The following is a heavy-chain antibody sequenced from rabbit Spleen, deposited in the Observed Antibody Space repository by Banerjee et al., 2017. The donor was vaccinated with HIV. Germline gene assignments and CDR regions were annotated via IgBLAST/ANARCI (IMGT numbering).Heavy chain of an antibody. CDR2: INIVTGKD. CDR3: ARDLVTVIGWNVNL. Sequence: EQLEESGGGLVQPEGSLTLTCKASGVSFSANDVMWCRHQAPEEGVEWMACINIVTGKDVYATGAKGRFIMSRTASTTVTLQMTSLTAADTATYICARDLVTVIGWNVNLWGPGTLVTVS. CDR1: GVSFSANDV. V-gene: IGHV1S45*01. D-gene: IGHD5-1*01. J-gene: IGHJ4*01.